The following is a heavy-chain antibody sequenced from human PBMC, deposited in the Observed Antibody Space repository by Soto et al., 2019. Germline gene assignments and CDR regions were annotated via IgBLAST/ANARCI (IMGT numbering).Heavy chain of an antibody. CDR3: IRSQQLVMGHYYFDS. J-gene: IGHJ4*02. D-gene: IGHD6-13*01. Sequence: EVQLVESGGGLVQPGGSLRLSCVASGLSISDYYMDWVHQAPGKEMEWIGRSRDKTRGYSTEFAASVKGRFTVSRDDSKNSLYLQLNSLKTDDTAVYYCIRSQQLVMGHYYFDSWGQGTLVTVSS. CDR1: GLSISDYY. V-gene: IGHV3-72*01. CDR2: SRDKTRGYST.